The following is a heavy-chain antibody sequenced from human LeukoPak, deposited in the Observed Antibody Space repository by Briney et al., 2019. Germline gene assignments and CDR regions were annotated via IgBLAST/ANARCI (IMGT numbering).Heavy chain of an antibody. D-gene: IGHD3-10*01. V-gene: IGHV1-69*13. Sequence: ASVKVSCKASGGTFSSYAISWVRQAPGQGLEWMGGITPIFGTANYAQKFQGRVTITADESTSTAYMELSSLRSEDTAVYYCARGPTGLGDAFDIWGQGTMVTVSS. CDR3: ARGPTGLGDAFDI. CDR2: ITPIFGTA. J-gene: IGHJ3*02. CDR1: GGTFSSYA.